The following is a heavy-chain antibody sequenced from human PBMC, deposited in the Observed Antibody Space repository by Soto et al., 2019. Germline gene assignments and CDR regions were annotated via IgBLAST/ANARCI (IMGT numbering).Heavy chain of an antibody. CDR1: GYTSTSYD. V-gene: IGHV1-8*01. CDR3: ARSGVLRFLADYYGMDV. Sequence: GASVKVSCKASGYTSTSYDINWVRQATGQGLEWMGWMNPNSGNTGYAQKFQGRVTMTRNTSISTAYMELSSLRSEDTAVYYCARSGVLRFLADYYGMDVWGQGTTVTVSS. D-gene: IGHD3-3*01. CDR2: MNPNSGNT. J-gene: IGHJ6*02.